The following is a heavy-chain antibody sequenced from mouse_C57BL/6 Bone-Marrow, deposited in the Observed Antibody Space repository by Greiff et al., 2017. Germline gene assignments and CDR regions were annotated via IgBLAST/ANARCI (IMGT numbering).Heavy chain of an antibody. Sequence: VQLQQSGAELVKPGASVKLSCTASGFNIKDYYMHWVKQRTEQGLEWIGRIDPEDGENKYAPKFQGKATITADTSSNTAYRQISSLTSEDTAVYYCVQTTWVAYWGQGALVTVSA. CDR2: IDPEDGEN. V-gene: IGHV14-2*01. CDR3: VQTTWVAY. J-gene: IGHJ3*01. D-gene: IGHD1-3*01. CDR1: GFNIKDYY.